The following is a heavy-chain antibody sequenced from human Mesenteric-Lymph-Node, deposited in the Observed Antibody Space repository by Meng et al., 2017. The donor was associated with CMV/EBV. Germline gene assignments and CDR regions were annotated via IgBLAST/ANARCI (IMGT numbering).Heavy chain of an antibody. CDR2: IIPVLAIA. Sequence: SVKVSCKASGGTFRNFGISWVRQAPGQGLEWMGGIIPVLAIANYAQKFQGRVTITADKSTSTAYMELSSLRSEDTAVYYCARASYCSSTSCYTDYYYYGMDVWGQGTTVTVSS. CDR1: GGTFRNFG. V-gene: IGHV1-69*10. CDR3: ARASYCSSTSCYTDYYYYGMDV. D-gene: IGHD2-2*02. J-gene: IGHJ6*02.